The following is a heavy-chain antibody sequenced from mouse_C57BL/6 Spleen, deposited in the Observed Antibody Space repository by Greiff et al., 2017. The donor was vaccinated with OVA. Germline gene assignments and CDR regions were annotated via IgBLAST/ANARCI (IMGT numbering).Heavy chain of an antibody. J-gene: IGHJ4*01. Sequence: EVKVVESGGGLVKPGGSLKLSCAASGFTFSSYAMSWVRQTPEKRLEWVATISDGGSYTYYPDNVKGRFTISRDNAKNNLYLQMSHLKSEDTAMYDCARDGTGYYAMDYWGQGTSVTVSS. CDR1: GFTFSSYA. V-gene: IGHV5-4*01. CDR3: ARDGTGYYAMDY. CDR2: ISDGGSYT. D-gene: IGHD2-14*01.